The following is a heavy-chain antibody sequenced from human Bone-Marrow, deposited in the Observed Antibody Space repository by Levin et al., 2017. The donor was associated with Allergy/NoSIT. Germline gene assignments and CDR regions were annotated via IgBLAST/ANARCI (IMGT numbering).Heavy chain of an antibody. V-gene: IGHV3-33*05. CDR1: GFTFSAYG. D-gene: IGHD1-26*01. CDR3: TRDRGEWGQFYFDY. J-gene: IGHJ4*02. Sequence: GESLKISCAASGFTFSAYGMHWVRQAPGRGLEWVAVISYDKSHKYYADSVKGRFTISRDNSKNTLYLQMNSLRAEDTAVYYCTRDRGEWGQFYFDYWGQGTLVTVSS. CDR2: ISYDKSHK.